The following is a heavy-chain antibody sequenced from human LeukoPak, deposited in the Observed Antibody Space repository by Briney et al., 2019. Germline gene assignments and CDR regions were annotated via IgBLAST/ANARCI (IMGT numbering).Heavy chain of an antibody. CDR3: AKEFAAFDI. CDR1: GFTFSSYG. CDR2: ISYDGSNK. J-gene: IGHJ3*02. Sequence: GGSLRLSCAASGFTFSSYGMHWVRQAPGKGLEWVAVISYDGSNKYYADSVKGRFTISRDNSKNTLYLQMNSLSAEDTAVYYCAKEFAAFDIWGQGTMVTVSS. V-gene: IGHV3-30*18.